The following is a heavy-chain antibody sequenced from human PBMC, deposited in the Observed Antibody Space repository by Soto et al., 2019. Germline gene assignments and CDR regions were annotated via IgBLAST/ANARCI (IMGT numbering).Heavy chain of an antibody. CDR1: GFTFSSYA. J-gene: IGHJ4*02. V-gene: IGHV3-23*01. CDR3: AKDNGDVDTGTHWAYVDY. Sequence: EVQLLESGGGLVQPGGSLRLSCVASGFTFSSYAMSWVRQAPGKGLEWVSTISGSGGNTYYAVSVKGRFTISIDNSKNALYLQMNYLRAVDTAVYYCAKDNGDVDTGTHWAYVDYWGQGTLVTVSS. D-gene: IGHD5-18*01. CDR2: ISGSGGNT.